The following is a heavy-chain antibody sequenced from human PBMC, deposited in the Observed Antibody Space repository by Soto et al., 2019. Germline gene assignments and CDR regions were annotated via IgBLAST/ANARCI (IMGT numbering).Heavy chain of an antibody. Sequence: QVQLVQSGAEVKEPGASVKVSCKASGYTFITYGMSWVRQAPGQGLDWMGWISTYNGDTKYADRLQGRVTMPTDTTTGTAYMELRSLRSDDTAVYYCARGPTDYYDKSGDYFLDYWGQGTLVTVSS. V-gene: IGHV1-18*01. J-gene: IGHJ4*02. D-gene: IGHD3-22*01. CDR1: GYTFITYG. CDR2: ISTYNGDT. CDR3: ARGPTDYYDKSGDYFLDY.